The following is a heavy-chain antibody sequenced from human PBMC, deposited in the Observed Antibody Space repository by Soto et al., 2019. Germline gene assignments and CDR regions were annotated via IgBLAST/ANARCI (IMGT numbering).Heavy chain of an antibody. CDR1: AFTFSNYT. Sequence: GGSLRLSCAASAFTFSNYTMHWVRQAPGKGLEWVALMSYDGSDKYCADAVKGRFTISRDNSKNTLYLKMDSLRVEDTALYYCAGRSGSSDYWGQGTLVTVSS. D-gene: IGHD3-10*01. CDR3: AGRSGSSDY. CDR2: MSYDGSDK. V-gene: IGHV3-30-3*01. J-gene: IGHJ4*02.